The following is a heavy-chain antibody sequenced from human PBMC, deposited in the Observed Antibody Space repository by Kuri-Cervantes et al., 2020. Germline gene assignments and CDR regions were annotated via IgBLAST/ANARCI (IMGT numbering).Heavy chain of an antibody. J-gene: IGHJ4*02. CDR2: IKSNVDGGTT. CDR3: TTDGLQ. D-gene: IGHD4-11*01. CDR1: GITFTNAW. V-gene: IGHV3-15*01. Sequence: GESLKISCAASGITFTNAWMSWVRQAPGKGLEWVGRIKSNVDGGTTDYTAPVKGRFTISRDDSKNTLCLQMNSLKTEDTAVYYCTTDGLQWGQGTLVTVSS.